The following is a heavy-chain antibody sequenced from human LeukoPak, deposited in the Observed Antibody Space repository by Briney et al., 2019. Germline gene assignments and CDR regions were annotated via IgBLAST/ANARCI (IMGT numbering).Heavy chain of an antibody. CDR2: ISNSGTT. Sequence: PSETLSLTCSVSGGSMNDNYLTWIRQAPGKGLEWIGYISNSGTTDYNPSLKSRVTVSVDTSKNEFSLKLTSVTAADTAMYYCARVVRGAVTSNWFDPWGQGTLVTVSS. D-gene: IGHD4-17*01. V-gene: IGHV4-59*01. CDR1: GGSMNDNY. CDR3: ARVVRGAVTSNWFDP. J-gene: IGHJ5*02.